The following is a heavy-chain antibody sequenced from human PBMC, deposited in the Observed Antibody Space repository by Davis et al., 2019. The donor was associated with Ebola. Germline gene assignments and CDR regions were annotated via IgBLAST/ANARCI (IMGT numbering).Heavy chain of an antibody. CDR2: IYSGGST. J-gene: IGHJ3*02. Sequence: GGSLRLSCAASGFTVSSNYMSWVRQAPGKGLEWVSVIYSGGSTYYADSVKGRFTISRDNSKNTLYLQMNSLRAEDTALYYCAKDIYSSSHDAFDIWGQGTMVTVSS. CDR1: GFTVSSNY. V-gene: IGHV3-53*05. D-gene: IGHD6-6*01. CDR3: AKDIYSSSHDAFDI.